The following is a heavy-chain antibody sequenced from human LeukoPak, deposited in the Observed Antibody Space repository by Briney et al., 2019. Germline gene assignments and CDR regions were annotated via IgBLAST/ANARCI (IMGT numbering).Heavy chain of an antibody. CDR3: ARVTGYSSGWYDY. CDR2: IYHSGST. J-gene: IGHJ4*02. V-gene: IGHV4-38-2*02. D-gene: IGHD6-19*01. Sequence: SETLSLTCTVSGYSISSGYYWGWIRQPPGKGLEWIGSIYHSGSTYYNPSLKSRVTISVDTSKNQFSLKLSSVTAADTAVYYCARVTGYSSGWYDYWGQGTLVTVSS. CDR1: GYSISSGYY.